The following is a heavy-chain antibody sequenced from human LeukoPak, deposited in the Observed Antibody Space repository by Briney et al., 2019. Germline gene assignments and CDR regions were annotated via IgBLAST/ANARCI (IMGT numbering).Heavy chain of an antibody. J-gene: IGHJ4*02. CDR3: ARHRMAYGGEFDF. CDR2: TYPGDSDT. V-gene: IGHV5-51*01. CDR1: GYTFTNFW. D-gene: IGHD4-23*01. Sequence: GESLKISCAASGYTFTNFWIGWVRQLPGKGLEWMGITYPGDSDTRYSPSFQGQVSISVDKSNGTAYLQWTSLKASDSAMYYCARHRMAYGGEFDFWGQGTLVTVSS.